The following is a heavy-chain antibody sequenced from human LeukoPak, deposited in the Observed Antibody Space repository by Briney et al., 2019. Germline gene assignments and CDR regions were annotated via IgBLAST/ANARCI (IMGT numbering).Heavy chain of an antibody. J-gene: IGHJ4*02. V-gene: IGHV4-61*01. D-gene: IGHD5-18*01. CDR3: ARRGYSSGLFDY. CDR1: GGSVSSGSYY. Sequence: PSETLSLTCTVSGGSVSSGSYYWSWIRQPPGKGLEWIGYIYYSGSTNYNPSLKSRVTISVDTSKNQFSLKLSSVTAADTAVYYCARRGYSSGLFDYWGQGTLVTVSS. CDR2: IYYSGST.